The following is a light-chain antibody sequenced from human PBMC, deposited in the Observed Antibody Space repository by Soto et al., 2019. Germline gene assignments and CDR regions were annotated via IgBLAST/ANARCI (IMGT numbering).Light chain of an antibody. Sequence: EVVLTQSPGTLSLSPRERATLSCRASQSVSNNYLAWYQHKPGQAPRLLIYGASNRAPGIPDRFSGSGSGPDCTLTISRLEPEDFAAYYCQQYAASPRTFGQGTQVEVK. CDR2: GAS. CDR1: QSVSNNY. CDR3: QQYAASPRT. V-gene: IGKV3-20*01. J-gene: IGKJ1*01.